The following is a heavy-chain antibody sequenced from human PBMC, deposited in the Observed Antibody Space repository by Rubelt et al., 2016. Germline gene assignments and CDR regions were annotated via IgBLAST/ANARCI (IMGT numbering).Heavy chain of an antibody. CDR3: ARYGAHRDIDF. J-gene: IGHJ4*02. V-gene: IGHV3-33*03. CDR1: GFTLSDYG. CDR2: IWNDGRSK. Sequence: GGGVVQPGRSLRLSCAASGFTLSDYGMHWVRQAPGKGLEWMAIIWNDGRSKYRADSVKGRFTVSRDNSKSTLYLQLNNLRVEDTAVYYFARYGAHRDIDFWGQGTLVTVSS. D-gene: IGHD3-9*01.